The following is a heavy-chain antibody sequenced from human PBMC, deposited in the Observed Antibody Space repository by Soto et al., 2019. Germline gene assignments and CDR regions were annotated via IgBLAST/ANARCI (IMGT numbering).Heavy chain of an antibody. CDR3: ARSRITIFGVASNYYYYGMDV. CDR2: IYPGDSDT. CDR1: GYSFTSYW. J-gene: IGHJ6*02. D-gene: IGHD3-3*01. V-gene: IGHV5-51*01. Sequence: PGESLKISCKGSGYSFTSYWIGWVRQMPGKGLEWMGIIYPGDSDTRYSPSFQGQVTISADKSISTAYLQWSSLKASDTAMYYCARSRITIFGVASNYYYYGMDVWGQGTTVTVSS.